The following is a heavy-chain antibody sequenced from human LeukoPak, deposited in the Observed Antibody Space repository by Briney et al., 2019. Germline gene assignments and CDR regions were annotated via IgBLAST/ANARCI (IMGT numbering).Heavy chain of an antibody. Sequence: ASVRVSCKGSGYTFTIYGISWVRQAPGQGVEGMGWISAYNGNINYIEKLQGRVTITTETTTSTAYRELRSPTSGDTAVYYCAREHGSGTYYNPVGFDYWGQGTLVTVSS. J-gene: IGHJ4*02. CDR2: ISAYNGNI. CDR3: AREHGSGTYYNPVGFDY. D-gene: IGHD3-10*01. CDR1: GYTFTIYG. V-gene: IGHV1-18*04.